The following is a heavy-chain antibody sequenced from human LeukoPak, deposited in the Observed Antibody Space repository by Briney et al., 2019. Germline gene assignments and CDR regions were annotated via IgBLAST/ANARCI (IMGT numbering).Heavy chain of an antibody. D-gene: IGHD1-26*01. Sequence: GGSLRLSCAASGFTFSSYAMSWVRQAPGKGLEWVSAISGSGGSTYYADSVKGRFTISRDNSKNTLYLQMNSLRAEDTAVYYCAKMSREVGATFPDYWGQGTLVTVSS. V-gene: IGHV3-23*01. CDR1: GFTFSSYA. J-gene: IGHJ4*02. CDR2: ISGSGGST. CDR3: AKMSREVGATFPDY.